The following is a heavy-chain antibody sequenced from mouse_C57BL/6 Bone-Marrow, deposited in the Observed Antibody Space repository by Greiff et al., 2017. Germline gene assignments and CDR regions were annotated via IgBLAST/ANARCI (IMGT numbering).Heavy chain of an antibody. D-gene: IGHD1-1*01. CDR2: IYPRSGNT. V-gene: IGHV1-81*01. CDR1: GYTFTSYG. CDR3: ARKGAKFITTVALDY. Sequence: QVQLQQSGAELARPGASVKLSCKASGYTFTSYGISWVKQRTGQGLEWIGEIYPRSGNTYYNEKFKGKATLTADKSSSTAYMELRSLTSADSAVYFCARKGAKFITTVALDYWGQGTTLTVSS. J-gene: IGHJ2*01.